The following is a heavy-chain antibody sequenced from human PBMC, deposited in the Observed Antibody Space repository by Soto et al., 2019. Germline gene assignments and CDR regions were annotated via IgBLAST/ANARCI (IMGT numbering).Heavy chain of an antibody. CDR2: ISTTSGNT. J-gene: IGHJ4*02. CDR1: GYTFSSYS. CDR3: ARDNGYYDF. Sequence: QIQMVQSGAEVKQPGASVKISCKTSGYTFSSYSINWVRQAPGQGLEWMAWISTTSGNTHYAERVQGRITVTLDKSARTAFMEMWGLTSDDTAVYFRARDNGYYDFWGQGTLVTVSS. V-gene: IGHV1-18*01. D-gene: IGHD2-8*01.